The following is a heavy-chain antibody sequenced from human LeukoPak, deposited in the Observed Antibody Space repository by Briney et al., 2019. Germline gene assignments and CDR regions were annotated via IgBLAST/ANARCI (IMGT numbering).Heavy chain of an antibody. D-gene: IGHD2-21*02. CDR2: IFPGDSDT. CDR1: GYSFTSYW. V-gene: IGHV5-51*01. Sequence: GESLKISCKGSGYSFTSYWIGWVRQMPGKGLEWMGIIFPGDSDTRYSPSFQGHVNISAAKSINTAYLHWSSLKASDTAMYYCARPTYCGGDCYDAFDIWGQGTMVTVSS. CDR3: ARPTYCGGDCYDAFDI. J-gene: IGHJ3*02.